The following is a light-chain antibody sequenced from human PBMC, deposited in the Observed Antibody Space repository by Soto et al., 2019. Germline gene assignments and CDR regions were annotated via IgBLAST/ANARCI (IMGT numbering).Light chain of an antibody. CDR1: SSNIGSNY. J-gene: IGLJ1*01. V-gene: IGLV1-47*01. Sequence: QSVLTQPPSASGTPGQRVTISCSGSSSNIGSNYVYWYQQLPGTAPKLLIYRNNQRPSGVPDRFSGSKSGTSASLAISGLRSEDEAEYDCAAWDDSLSGYVFGTGTKLTVL. CDR2: RNN. CDR3: AAWDDSLSGYV.